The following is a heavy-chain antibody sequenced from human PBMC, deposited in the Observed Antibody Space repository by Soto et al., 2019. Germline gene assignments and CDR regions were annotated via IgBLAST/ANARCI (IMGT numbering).Heavy chain of an antibody. CDR2: INPSGGST. J-gene: IGHJ5*02. Sequence: ASVKVFCKASGYTFPSYYMHWVRQAPGQGLEWMGIINPSGGSTSYAQKFQGRVTMTRDTSTSTVYMELSSLRSEDTAVYYCASGRRIAARPGWFDPWGQGTLVIVSS. CDR1: GYTFPSYY. D-gene: IGHD6-6*01. V-gene: IGHV1-46*03. CDR3: ASGRRIAARPGWFDP.